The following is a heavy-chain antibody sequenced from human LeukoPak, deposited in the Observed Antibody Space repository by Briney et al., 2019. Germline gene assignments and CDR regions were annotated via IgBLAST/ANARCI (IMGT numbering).Heavy chain of an antibody. CDR1: GGSLSSSSYY. J-gene: IGHJ4*02. D-gene: IGHD5-18*01. CDR2: IYYSGST. CDR3: ARHGPEVDSYGYDY. V-gene: IGHV4-39*01. Sequence: SETLSLTCTVSGGSLSSSSYYWGWIRQPPGKGLEWIGSIYYSGSTYYNPSLKSRVTISVDTSKNQFSLKLSSVTAADTAVYYCARHGPEVDSYGYDYWGQGTLVTVSS.